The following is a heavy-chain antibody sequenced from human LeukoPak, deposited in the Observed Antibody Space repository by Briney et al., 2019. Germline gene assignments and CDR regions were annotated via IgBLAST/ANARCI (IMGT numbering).Heavy chain of an antibody. CDR1: GFTFSSYS. CDR3: ARDFGHAGYVRSFDY. CDR2: ISSSSSTI. V-gene: IGHV3-48*01. D-gene: IGHD5-12*01. Sequence: GGSLRLSCAASGFTFSSYSMNWVRQAPGKGLEWVPYISSSSSTIYYADSVKGRFTISRDNAKNSLYLQMNSLRAEDTAVYYCARDFGHAGYVRSFDYWGQGTLVTVSS. J-gene: IGHJ4*02.